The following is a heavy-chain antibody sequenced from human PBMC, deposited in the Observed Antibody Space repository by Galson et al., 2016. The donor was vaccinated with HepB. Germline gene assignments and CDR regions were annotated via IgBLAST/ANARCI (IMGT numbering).Heavy chain of an antibody. V-gene: IGHV3-33*07. Sequence: SLRLSCAASGFIFRNYAMYWVRQTPGKGLEWVAFIWYDGSKKYYADSVKGRLTISRDNPRDTLYLQMNSLRAEDTAVYFCARWNNGNSLDYWGQGILVTVSS. CDR3: ARWNNGNSLDY. CDR1: GFIFRNYA. CDR2: IWYDGSKK. J-gene: IGHJ4*02. D-gene: IGHD1/OR15-1a*01.